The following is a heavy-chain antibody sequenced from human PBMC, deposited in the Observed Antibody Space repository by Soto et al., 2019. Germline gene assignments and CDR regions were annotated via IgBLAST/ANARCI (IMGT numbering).Heavy chain of an antibody. CDR3: AKACITIFGVVIPDQYYYYGMDV. Sequence: GGSLSLSCAASGFTFSSYAMSWVRQAPGKGLEWVSAISGSGGSTYYADSVKGRFTISRDNSKNTLYLQMNSLRAEDTAVYYCAKACITIFGVVIPDQYYYYGMDVWGQGTTVTVSS. CDR2: ISGSGGST. J-gene: IGHJ6*02. V-gene: IGHV3-23*01. D-gene: IGHD3-3*01. CDR1: GFTFSSYA.